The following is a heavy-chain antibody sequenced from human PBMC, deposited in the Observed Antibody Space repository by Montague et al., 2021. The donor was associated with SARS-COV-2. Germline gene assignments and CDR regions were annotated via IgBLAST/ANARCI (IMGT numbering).Heavy chain of an antibody. CDR2: IYTSGST. V-gene: IGHV4-61*02. D-gene: IGHD2-21*01. CDR3: ARVVCFDFDY. J-gene: IGHJ4*02. Sequence: TLSLTCTVSGGSISSGSYYWSWIRQPAGKGLEWIGRIYTSGSTNYNPPLKSRVTLSVDTTKNQFSLKLSSVTAADTAVYYCARVVCFDFDYWGQGTLVTVSS. CDR1: GGSISSGSYY.